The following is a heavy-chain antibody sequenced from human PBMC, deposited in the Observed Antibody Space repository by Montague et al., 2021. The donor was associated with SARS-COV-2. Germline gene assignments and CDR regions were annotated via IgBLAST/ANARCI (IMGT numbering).Heavy chain of an antibody. CDR1: GDSISSGGYF. CDR2: ISYSGSI. J-gene: IGHJ4*02. V-gene: IGHV4-31*03. CDR3: AGSGRLGSSNPFEY. Sequence: TLSLTCTVYGDSISSGGYFWNWIRQHPEKGLEYIGYISYSGSIYYNPSFRSRVSISMDTSENQFSLKMNSVTAADTAVYYCAGSGRLGSSNPFEYWGQGVLVTVSS. D-gene: IGHD4-11*01.